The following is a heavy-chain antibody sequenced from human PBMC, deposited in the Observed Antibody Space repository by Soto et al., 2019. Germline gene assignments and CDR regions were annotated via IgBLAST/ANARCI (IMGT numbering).Heavy chain of an antibody. J-gene: IGHJ3*02. CDR2: FDPEDGET. CDR1: GYTLTELS. D-gene: IGHD3-22*01. Sequence: ASVKVSCKVSGYTLTELSMHWVRQAPGKGLEWMGGFDPEDGETIYAQKFQGRVTMTEDTSTDTAYMELSSLRSEDTAVYYCATTGPRYYNDSSGRDAFDIWGQGTMVTVSS. CDR3: ATTGPRYYNDSSGRDAFDI. V-gene: IGHV1-24*01.